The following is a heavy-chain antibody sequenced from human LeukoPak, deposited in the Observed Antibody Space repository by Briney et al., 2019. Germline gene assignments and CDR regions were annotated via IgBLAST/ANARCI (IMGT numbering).Heavy chain of an antibody. J-gene: IGHJ1*01. V-gene: IGHV1-3*01. Sequence: GASVKVSCKASGYTFTSYAMHWVRQAPGQRLEWMGWINAGNGNTKYSQKFQGRVTITRDTSASTAYMELSSLRSEDTAVYYCARDSPAAEYFQHWGQGTLVTVSP. CDR2: INAGNGNT. CDR3: ARDSPAAEYFQH. CDR1: GYTFTSYA.